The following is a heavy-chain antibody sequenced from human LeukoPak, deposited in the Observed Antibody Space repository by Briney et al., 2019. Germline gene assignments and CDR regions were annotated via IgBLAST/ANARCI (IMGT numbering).Heavy chain of an antibody. CDR1: GGSFSGYY. D-gene: IGHD6-6*01. J-gene: IGHJ6*03. CDR3: ARDPTSSSKTYYYYYYMDV. Sequence: SETLSLTCAVYGGSFSGYYWSWIRQPPGKGLEWIGEINHSGSTNYNPSLKSRVTISVDTSKNQFSLKLSSVTAADTAVYYCARDPTSSSKTYYYYYYMDVWGKGTTVTVSS. V-gene: IGHV4-34*01. CDR2: INHSGST.